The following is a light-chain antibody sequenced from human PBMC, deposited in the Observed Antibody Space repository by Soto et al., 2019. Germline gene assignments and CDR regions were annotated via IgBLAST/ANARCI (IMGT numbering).Light chain of an antibody. CDR1: SSDVGGYNY. J-gene: IGLJ1*01. V-gene: IGLV2-14*01. CDR2: EVS. Sequence: QSVLTQPASVPGSPGQSITISCTGTSSDVGGYNYVSWYQQHPGKAPKLMIYEVSNRPSGVSNRFSGSKSGNTASLTISGLQAEDEADYYCSSYTSSSTHYVFGTGTKV. CDR3: SSYTSSSTHYV.